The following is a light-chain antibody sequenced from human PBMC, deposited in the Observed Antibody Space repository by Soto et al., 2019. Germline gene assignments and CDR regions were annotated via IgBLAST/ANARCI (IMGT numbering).Light chain of an antibody. V-gene: IGKV3-11*01. CDR3: QQRSNWPEIT. J-gene: IGKJ5*01. CDR1: QSVSSY. Sequence: EIVLTQSAATLSLSPGERPTLSCRSSQSVSSYVAWYQQKPGPAPRLLIYDASNRGTAIPARFSGSGSGTDFALTISSLEPEAFAVYYCQQRSNWPEITFGQGTRLEI. CDR2: DAS.